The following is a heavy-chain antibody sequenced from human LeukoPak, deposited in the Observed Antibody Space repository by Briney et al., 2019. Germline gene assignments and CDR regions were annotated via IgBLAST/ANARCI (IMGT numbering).Heavy chain of an antibody. J-gene: IGHJ4*02. CDR1: GFTFSSYS. V-gene: IGHV3-48*04. D-gene: IGHD7-27*01. CDR3: ASIKAGENFDY. CDR2: ISSSGSTI. Sequence: GSLRLSCAASGFTFSSYSMNWVRQAPGKGLEWVSYISSSGSTIYYADSVKGRFTISRDNAKNSLYLQMNSLRAEDTAVYYCASIKAGENFDYWGQGTLVTVSS.